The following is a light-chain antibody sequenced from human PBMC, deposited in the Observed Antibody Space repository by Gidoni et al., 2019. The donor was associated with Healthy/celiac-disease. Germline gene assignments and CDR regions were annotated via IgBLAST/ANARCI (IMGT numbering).Light chain of an antibody. CDR1: SSDVGGYNY. CDR3: SSYAGSNNVV. J-gene: IGLJ2*01. CDR2: EVS. V-gene: IGLV2-8*01. Sequence: QSALTQPPSASGSHGQSVTISCTGPSSDVGGYNYVSWYQQHPGKAPKLMIYEVSKRPSGVPDRFSGSKSGNTASLTVSGLQAEDEADYYCSSYAGSNNVVFGGGTKLTVL.